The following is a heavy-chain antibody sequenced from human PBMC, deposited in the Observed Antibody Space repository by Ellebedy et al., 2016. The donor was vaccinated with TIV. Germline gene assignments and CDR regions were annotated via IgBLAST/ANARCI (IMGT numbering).Heavy chain of an antibody. CDR2: ISYDGSNK. V-gene: IGHV3-30*18. D-gene: IGHD4-23*01. Sequence: GGSLRLXXAASGFTFSSYGMHWVRQAPSKGLEWVAVISYDGSNKYYADSVKGRFTISRDNSKNTLYLQMNSLRAEDTAVYYCAKRAGYGGFIDYWGQGTLVTVSS. J-gene: IGHJ4*02. CDR1: GFTFSSYG. CDR3: AKRAGYGGFIDY.